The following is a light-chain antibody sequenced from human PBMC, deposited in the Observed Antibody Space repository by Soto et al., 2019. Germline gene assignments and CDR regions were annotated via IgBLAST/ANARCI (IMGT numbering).Light chain of an antibody. CDR1: SGHRAYA. CDR3: QAWGAGPHVI. Sequence: QPVLTQSPSASASLGASVKLTCTLSSGHRAYAIAWHQQQPEKGPRCLMKVKSDGSHTKGDGIPDRFSGFSSGAERYLSISSLQSEDEAVYFCQAWGAGPHVIFGEGTKLTVL. CDR2: VKSDGSH. J-gene: IGLJ2*01. V-gene: IGLV4-69*01.